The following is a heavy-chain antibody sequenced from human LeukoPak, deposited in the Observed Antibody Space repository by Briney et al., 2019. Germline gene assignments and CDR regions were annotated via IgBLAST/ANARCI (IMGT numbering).Heavy chain of an antibody. CDR3: AVSDYFDY. Sequence: GGSLRLSCAGSGFTFSSPWMHWVRQAPGKGLVWVSRIRRVGSSTSYADSVQGRFTISRDNAKNTLYLQMNSLRAEDTAVYYCAVSDYFDYWGQGTLVTVSS. CDR1: GFTFSSPW. J-gene: IGHJ4*02. V-gene: IGHV3-74*01. CDR2: IRRVGSST.